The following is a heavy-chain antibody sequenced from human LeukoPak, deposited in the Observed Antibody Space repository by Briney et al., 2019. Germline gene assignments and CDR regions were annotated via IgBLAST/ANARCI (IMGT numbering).Heavy chain of an antibody. CDR3: AKGYCSSTSCAAWYFDY. CDR2: IYYSGST. V-gene: IGHV4-39*01. Sequence: PSETLSLTCTVSGGSISSSSYYWGWIRQPPGTGLEWLGSIYYSGSTYYNPSLKSRVTISVDTSKNQFSLKLSSVTAADTAVYYCAKGYCSSTSCAAWYFDYWGQGTLVTVSS. J-gene: IGHJ4*02. CDR1: GGSISSSSYY. D-gene: IGHD2-2*01.